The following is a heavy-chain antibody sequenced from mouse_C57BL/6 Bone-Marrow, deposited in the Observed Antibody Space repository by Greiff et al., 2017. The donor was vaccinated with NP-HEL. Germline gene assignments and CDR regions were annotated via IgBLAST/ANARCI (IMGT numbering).Heavy chain of an antibody. V-gene: IGHV5-4*03. D-gene: IGHD2-12*01. CDR3: ASPYYTPWFAY. CDR2: ISVGGSYT. Sequence: EVKLEESGGGLVKPGGSLKLSCAASGFTFSSYAMSWVRQTPEKRLEWVATISVGGSYTYYPDNVKGRFTFSRDNAKNNRYLQMSHLKSEDTAMYYCASPYYTPWFAYWGQGTLVTVSA. CDR1: GFTFSSYA. J-gene: IGHJ3*01.